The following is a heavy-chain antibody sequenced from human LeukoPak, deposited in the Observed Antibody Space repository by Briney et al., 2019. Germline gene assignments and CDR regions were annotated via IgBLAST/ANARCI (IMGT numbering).Heavy chain of an antibody. CDR1: GYTFTGYY. CDR2: INPNSGGT. V-gene: IGHV1-2*02. Sequence: ASVKVSCKASGYTFTGYYMHWVRQAPGQGLEWMGWINPNSGGTNYAQKFQGRVTMTRDTSISTAYMELSRLRSDDTAVYYCARGSPYYDFWSGYYGYYYYYGMDVWGQGTTVTVSS. D-gene: IGHD3-3*01. J-gene: IGHJ6*02. CDR3: ARGSPYYDFWSGYYGYYYYYGMDV.